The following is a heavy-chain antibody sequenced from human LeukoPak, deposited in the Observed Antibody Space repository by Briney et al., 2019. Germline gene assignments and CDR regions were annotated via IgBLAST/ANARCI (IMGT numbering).Heavy chain of an antibody. J-gene: IGHJ4*02. V-gene: IGHV3-23*01. CDR3: ARAQGALDY. CDR1: GFTITTYA. CDR2: IGGGGTE. D-gene: IGHD1-26*01. Sequence: GGSLRLSCAASGFTITTYAVNWVRQAPGKGLEWVSGIGGGGTEYYADSVKGRFIISSDSSQNLVHLRMNILTVEDTAVYYCARAQGALDYWGQGTLVTVSS.